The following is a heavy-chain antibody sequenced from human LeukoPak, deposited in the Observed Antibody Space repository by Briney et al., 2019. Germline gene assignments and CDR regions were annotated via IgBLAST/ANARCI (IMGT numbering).Heavy chain of an antibody. CDR2: IYYSGST. D-gene: IGHD3-22*01. J-gene: IGHJ3*02. CDR3: ARGAMIVVADAFDI. V-gene: IGHV4-59*08. Sequence: PSETLSLTCTVSGGSISSYYWSWIRQPPGKGLEWIGYIYYSGSTNYNPSLKSRVTISVDTSKNQFSLKLSSVPAADTAVYYCARGAMIVVADAFDIWGQGTMVTVSS. CDR1: GGSISSYY.